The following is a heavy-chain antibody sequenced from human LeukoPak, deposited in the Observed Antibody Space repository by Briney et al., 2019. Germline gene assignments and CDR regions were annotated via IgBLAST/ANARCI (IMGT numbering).Heavy chain of an antibody. CDR3: AKDWPVSGDHYSPFDY. CDR2: ISRSGGNT. D-gene: IGHD4-11*01. J-gene: IGHJ4*02. CDR1: GFTFSSHA. V-gene: IGHV3-23*01. Sequence: PGGSLGLSCAASGFTFSSHAMSWVRQAPGKGLEWVAAISRSGGNTYYGDSVKGRFTISRDSSKNTLHLQMDSLRAEDTAVYYCAKDWPVSGDHYSPFDYWGQGTLVTVSS.